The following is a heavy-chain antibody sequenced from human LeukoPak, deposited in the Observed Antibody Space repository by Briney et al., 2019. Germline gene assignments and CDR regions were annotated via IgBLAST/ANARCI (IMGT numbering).Heavy chain of an antibody. D-gene: IGHD2-15*01. J-gene: IGHJ3*02. Sequence: ASVKVSCKASGYTFTGYYMHWVRQAPGQGLEWMGWINTYNGNTNYAQKLQGRVTMTTDTSTSTAYMELRSLRSDDTAVYYCARDWYCSGGSCFDAFDIWGQGTMVTVSS. CDR3: ARDWYCSGGSCFDAFDI. CDR2: INTYNGNT. V-gene: IGHV1-18*04. CDR1: GYTFTGYY.